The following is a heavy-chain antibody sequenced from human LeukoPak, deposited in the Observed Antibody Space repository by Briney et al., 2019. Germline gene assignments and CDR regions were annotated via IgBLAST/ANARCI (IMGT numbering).Heavy chain of an antibody. Sequence: PSETLSLTCAVSGGSISSSSYYWGWIRQPPGKGLEWIGSIYYSGSTYYNPSLKSRVTISVDTSKNQFSLKLSSVTAADTVVYYCAGEYSSSSGDYWGQGTLVTVSS. V-gene: IGHV4-39*01. CDR2: IYYSGST. J-gene: IGHJ4*02. CDR3: AGEYSSSSGDY. CDR1: GGSISSSSYY. D-gene: IGHD6-6*01.